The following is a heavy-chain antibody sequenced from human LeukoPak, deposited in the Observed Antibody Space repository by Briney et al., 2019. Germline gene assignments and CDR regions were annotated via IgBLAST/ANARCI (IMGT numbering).Heavy chain of an antibody. D-gene: IGHD1-26*01. CDR3: AKDTGIVGASYFDY. J-gene: IGHJ4*02. CDR1: GFTFSSYA. V-gene: IGHV3-23*01. CDR2: ISGSGGST. Sequence: GGSLRLSCAASGFTFSSYAMSWVRQAPGKGLKWVSAISGSGGSTYYADSVKGRFTISRDNSKNTLYLQMNSLRAEDTAVYYCAKDTGIVGASYFDYWGQGTLVTVSS.